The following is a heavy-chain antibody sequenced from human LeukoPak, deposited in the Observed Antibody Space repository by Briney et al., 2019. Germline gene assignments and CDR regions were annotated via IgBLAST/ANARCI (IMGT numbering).Heavy chain of an antibody. Sequence: PSETLSLTCAVSGGSISSGGYSWSWIRQPAGKGLEWIGRIYTSGSTNYNPSLKSRVTISVDTSKNQFSLKLSSVTAADTAVYYCARQLQLVGDFDYWGQGTLVTVSS. D-gene: IGHD6-13*01. J-gene: IGHJ4*02. CDR1: GGSISSGGYS. V-gene: IGHV4-61*02. CDR3: ARQLQLVGDFDY. CDR2: IYTSGST.